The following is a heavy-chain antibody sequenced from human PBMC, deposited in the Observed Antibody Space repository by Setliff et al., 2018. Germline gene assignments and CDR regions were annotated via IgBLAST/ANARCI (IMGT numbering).Heavy chain of an antibody. CDR2: IYYSGST. CDR3: ARKIAGGTISIAVFDY. D-gene: IGHD6-19*01. Sequence: SETLSLTCTVSGGSISSHYWSWIRQPPGKGLEWIGSIYYSGSTNYNPSLKSRVTISVDTSKNQFSLKLSSVTAADTAVYYCARKIAGGTISIAVFDYWGQGTLVTVSS. V-gene: IGHV4-59*11. J-gene: IGHJ4*02. CDR1: GGSISSHY.